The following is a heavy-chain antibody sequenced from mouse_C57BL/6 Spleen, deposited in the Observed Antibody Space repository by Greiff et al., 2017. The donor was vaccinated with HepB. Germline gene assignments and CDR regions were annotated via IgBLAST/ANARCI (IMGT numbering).Heavy chain of an antibody. CDR1: GFNIKDYY. CDR3: TRNSLYNYGSSYWYFDV. J-gene: IGHJ1*03. V-gene: IGHV14-1*01. D-gene: IGHD1-1*01. Sequence: VQLQQSGAELVRPGASVKLSCTASGFNIKDYYMHWVKQRPEQGLEWIGRIDPEDGDTEYAPKLQGKATMTADTSSNTAYLQLSSLTSEDTAVYYCTRNSLYNYGSSYWYFDVWGTGTTVTVSS. CDR2: IDPEDGDT.